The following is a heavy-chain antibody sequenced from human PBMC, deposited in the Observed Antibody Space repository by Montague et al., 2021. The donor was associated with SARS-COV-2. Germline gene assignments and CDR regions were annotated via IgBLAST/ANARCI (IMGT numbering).Heavy chain of an antibody. CDR2: IQYGGKT. J-gene: IGHJ6*02. CDR1: GGAERRRR. Sequence: SETLSLTCTVSGGAERRRRSEENTQELESRMEWVGYIQYGGKTNYNPSLKSRVTISVDTSKNQFSLKLSSVTAADTAVYYCARAIGSMYSSGWYYYYYGMDVWGQGTTVTVSS. CDR3: ARAIGSMYSSGWYYYYYGMDV. D-gene: IGHD6-19*01. V-gene: IGHV4-59*02.